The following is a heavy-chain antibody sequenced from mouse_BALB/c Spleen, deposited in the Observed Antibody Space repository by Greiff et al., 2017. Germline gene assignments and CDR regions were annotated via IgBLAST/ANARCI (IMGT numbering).Heavy chain of an antibody. V-gene: IGHV14-4*02. CDR2: IDPENGDT. CDR3: NACGYDAMDY. J-gene: IGHJ4*01. CDR1: GFNFNDYY. D-gene: IGHD2-14*01. Sequence: VQLKQSGAELVRSGASVKLSCTASGFNFNDYYMYWVQQRPEQGLEWIGWIDPENGDTEYAPKFQGKATMTADTSSNTAYLQLSSLTSEDTAVYCGNACGYDAMDYWGQGTSVTVSS.